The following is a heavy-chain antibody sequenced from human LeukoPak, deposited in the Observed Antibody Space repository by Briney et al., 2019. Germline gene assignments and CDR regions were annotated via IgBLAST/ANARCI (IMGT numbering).Heavy chain of an antibody. J-gene: IGHJ4*02. Sequence: KPSETLSLTCAVYGGSFSGYYWSWIRQPPGKGLEWIGEINHSGSTNYNPSLKSRVTISVDTSKNQFSLKLSSVTAADTAVYYCARVPGMSPYSKTATDYWGQGTLVTVSS. CDR3: ARVPGMSPYSKTATDY. D-gene: IGHD2-21*02. V-gene: IGHV4-34*01. CDR1: GGSFSGYY. CDR2: INHSGST.